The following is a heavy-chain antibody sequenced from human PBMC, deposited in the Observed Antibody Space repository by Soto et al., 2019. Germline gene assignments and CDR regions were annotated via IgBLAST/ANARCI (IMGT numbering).Heavy chain of an antibody. CDR2: INPNSGGT. CDR3: ARSQDIVLVPAATVTFDY. D-gene: IGHD2-2*01. Sequence: ASVKVSCKASGYTFTGYYMHWVLQAPGQGLEWMGWINPNSGGTNYAQKFQGWVTMTRDTSISTAYMELSRLRSDDTAVYYCARSQDIVLVPAATVTFDYWGQGTLVTVSS. V-gene: IGHV1-2*04. CDR1: GYTFTGYY. J-gene: IGHJ4*02.